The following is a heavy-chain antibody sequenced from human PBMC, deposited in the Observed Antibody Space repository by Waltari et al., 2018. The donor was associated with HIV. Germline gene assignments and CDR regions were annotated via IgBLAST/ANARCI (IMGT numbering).Heavy chain of an antibody. J-gene: IGHJ5*02. CDR3: SREVAASPGWFDP. D-gene: IGHD2-15*01. CDR2: INGCGSST. V-gene: IGHV3-74*01. Sequence: EVQLVESGGGLVQPGGSLRRSCAAPGFTFSSYWRHWVRQAPGEGLVGVSRINGCGSSTSYADSGESRFVISRDDAKNTLYLQIYSVGAEETAVYYCSREVAASPGWFDPWDQGTLVTVSS. CDR1: GFTFSSYW.